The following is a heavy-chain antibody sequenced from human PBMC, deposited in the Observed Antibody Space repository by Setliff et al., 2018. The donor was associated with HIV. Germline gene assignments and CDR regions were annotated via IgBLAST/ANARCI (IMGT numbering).Heavy chain of an antibody. CDR3: ARRDSSTWYGIFDS. J-gene: IGHJ4*02. Sequence: SETLSLTCAVSGGSLTSSNWWSWVRQSPGKGLEWIGEIYHSGITNYKPSLKSRVIISVDKSKKQFSLRLSSVTAADTGVYYCARRDSSTWYGIFDSWGQGALVTVSS. V-gene: IGHV4-4*02. CDR1: GGSLTSSNW. CDR2: IYHSGIT. D-gene: IGHD3-22*01.